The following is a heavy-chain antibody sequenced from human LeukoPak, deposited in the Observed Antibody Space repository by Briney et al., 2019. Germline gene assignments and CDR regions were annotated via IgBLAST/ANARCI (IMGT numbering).Heavy chain of an antibody. J-gene: IGHJ4*02. CDR3: AGSITIFGVVLH. D-gene: IGHD3-3*01. CDR2: IIPILGIA. CDR1: GGTFSSYA. V-gene: IGHV1-69*04. Sequence: SVKVSCKASGGTFSSYAIGWVRQAPGQGLGWMGRIIPILGIANYTQKFQGRVTITADKSTSTAYMELSSLRSEDTAVYYCAGSITIFGVVLHWGQGTLVTVSS.